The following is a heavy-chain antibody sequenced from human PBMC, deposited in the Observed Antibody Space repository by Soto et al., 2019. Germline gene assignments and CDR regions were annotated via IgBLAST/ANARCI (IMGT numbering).Heavy chain of an antibody. CDR1: GFTFSSYW. J-gene: IGHJ4*02. CDR2: IKQDGSEK. D-gene: IGHD3-22*01. CDR3: ARDPNYYDSSGYVWTPFDY. V-gene: IGHV3-7*01. Sequence: GGSLRLSCAASGFTFSSYWMSWVRKAPGKGLEWVANIKQDGSEKYYVDSVKGRFTISRDNAKNSLYLQMNSLRAEDTAVYYCARDPNYYDSSGYVWTPFDYWGQGTLVTVSS.